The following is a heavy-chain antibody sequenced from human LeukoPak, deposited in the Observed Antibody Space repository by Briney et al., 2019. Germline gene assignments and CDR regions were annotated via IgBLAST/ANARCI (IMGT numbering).Heavy chain of an antibody. D-gene: IGHD2-8*02. CDR1: GDSISSYY. J-gene: IGHJ5*02. Sequence: SETLSLTCTVSGDSISSYYWSWIRQPPGKGLEWIGYIYYSGSTNYNPSLKSRVTISADTSRNQFSLKLRSVTAADTAVYYCARVLSRAGNWFDPWGQGTLVTVSS. CDR2: IYYSGST. CDR3: ARVLSRAGNWFDP. V-gene: IGHV4-59*01.